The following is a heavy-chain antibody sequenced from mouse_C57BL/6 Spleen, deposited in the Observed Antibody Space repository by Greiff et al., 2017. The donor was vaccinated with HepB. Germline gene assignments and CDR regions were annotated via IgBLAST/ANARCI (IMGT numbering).Heavy chain of an antibody. D-gene: IGHD2-2*01. J-gene: IGHJ2*01. V-gene: IGHV1-61*01. Sequence: QVQLQQSGAELVRSGSSVKLSCKASGYTFTSYWMDWVKQRPGQGLEWIGNIYPSDSETHYNQKFKDKATLTVDKSASTAYMQLSSLTSEDSAIFYGAGEMGYVLGYWKQGNTL. CDR2: IYPSDSET. CDR3: AGEMGYVLGY. CDR1: GYTFTSYW.